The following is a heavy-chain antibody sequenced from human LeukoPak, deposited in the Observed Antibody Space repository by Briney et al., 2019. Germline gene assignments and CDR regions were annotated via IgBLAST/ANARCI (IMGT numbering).Heavy chain of an antibody. CDR3: ATLRGFGGNAMDV. J-gene: IGHJ6*02. CDR2: IYYSGST. CDR1: GGSISSSSYY. Sequence: SETLSLTGTVSGGSISSSSYYWGWIRQPPGKGLEWIGSIYYSGSTYYNPSLKSRVTISVDTSKNQFSLKLSSVTAADTAVYYCATLRGFGGNAMDVWGQGTTVTVSS. D-gene: IGHD3-10*01. V-gene: IGHV4-39*07.